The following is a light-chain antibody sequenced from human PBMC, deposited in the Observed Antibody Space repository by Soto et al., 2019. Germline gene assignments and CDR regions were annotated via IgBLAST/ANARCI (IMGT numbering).Light chain of an antibody. Sequence: EIVLTQSPATLSLSPGERATLSCRASQTVSSYLAWFQQKPGQPPRLPIYDASNRATGIPARFSGSGSGADFTLTISSLEPEDFAVYYCQQLSNWPITFGQGTRLEIK. V-gene: IGKV3-11*01. CDR2: DAS. CDR3: QQLSNWPIT. CDR1: QTVSSY. J-gene: IGKJ5*01.